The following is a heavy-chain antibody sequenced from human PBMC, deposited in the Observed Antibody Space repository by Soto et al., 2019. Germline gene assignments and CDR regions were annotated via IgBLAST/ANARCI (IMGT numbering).Heavy chain of an antibody. D-gene: IGHD1-26*01. V-gene: IGHV3-53*01. CDR3: ARDKPVGANAYYYYGMDV. Sequence: PGGSLRLSCAASGFTVSSNYMSWVRQAPGKGLEWVSVIYSGGSTYYADSVKGRFTISRDNSKNTLYLQMNSLRAEDTAVYYCARDKPVGANAYYYYGMDVWGQGTTVTVS. CDR2: IYSGGST. J-gene: IGHJ6*02. CDR1: GFTVSSNY.